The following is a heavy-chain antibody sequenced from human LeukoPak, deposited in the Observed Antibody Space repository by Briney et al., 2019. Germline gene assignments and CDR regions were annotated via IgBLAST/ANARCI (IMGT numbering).Heavy chain of an antibody. CDR3: ARHTRDDYYGWGSYYNDY. J-gene: IGHJ4*02. V-gene: IGHV5-51*01. D-gene: IGHD3-10*01. CDR2: IYPGDSDT. CDR1: GYNLTSYW. Sequence: PGESLKIPCKGSGYNLTSYWLGWVRQKPGKGLEWMGIIYPGDSDTRYSPSLQAQVTISADKSTSTAYLQWSSLRASDTAMYYCARHTRDDYYGWGSYYNDYWGQGTLDTVSS.